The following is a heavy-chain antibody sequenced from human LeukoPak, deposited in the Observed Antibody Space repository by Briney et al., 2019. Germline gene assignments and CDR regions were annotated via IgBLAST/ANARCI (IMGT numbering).Heavy chain of an antibody. CDR3: ARVGGSYGYFFDY. Sequence: GGSLRLSCAASGFTVSSNYMSWVRQAPGKGLEWVSIIYSGGRTYYADSVKGRFTISRDNSKNTLYLQMNSLRAEDTAVYYCARVGGSYGYFFDYWGQGTLVTVSS. J-gene: IGHJ4*02. CDR1: GFTVSSNY. V-gene: IGHV3-66*01. CDR2: IYSGGRT. D-gene: IGHD1-26*01.